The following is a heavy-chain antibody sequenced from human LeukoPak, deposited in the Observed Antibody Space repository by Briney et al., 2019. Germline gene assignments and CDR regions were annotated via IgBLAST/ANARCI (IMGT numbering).Heavy chain of an antibody. J-gene: IGHJ3*02. CDR1: GFTFSSYW. CDR2: IKQDGSEK. V-gene: IGHV3-7*01. D-gene: IGHD2-15*01. Sequence: GGSLRLSCAASGFTFSSYWMSWVRQAPGKGLEWVANIKQDGSEKYYVDSVKGRFTISRDNAKNSLYLQMNSLRAEDTAVYYCARDLGDIVVVVAATRAFDIWGQGTMVTVSS. CDR3: ARDLGDIVVVVAATRAFDI.